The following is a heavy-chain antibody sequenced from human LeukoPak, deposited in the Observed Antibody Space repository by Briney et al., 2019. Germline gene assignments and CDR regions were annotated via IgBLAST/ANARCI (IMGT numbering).Heavy chain of an antibody. CDR2: INPNSGGT. V-gene: IGHV1-2*02. J-gene: IGHJ4*02. CDR3: ARDRESIAVAGTFDY. CDR1: GYTFTGYY. D-gene: IGHD6-19*01. Sequence: GASVKVSCKASGYTFTGYYMHWVRQAPGQGLEWMGWINPNSGGTNYAQKFQGRVTMTRDTSISTAYMELSRLRSDDTAVYYCARDRESIAVAGTFDYWGQGTLATVSS.